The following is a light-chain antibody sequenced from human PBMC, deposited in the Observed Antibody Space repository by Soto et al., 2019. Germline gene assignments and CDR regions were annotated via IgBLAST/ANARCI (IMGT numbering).Light chain of an antibody. Sequence: QSVLTQPPSASGTPGQRVTISCSGSSSNIGSNHVYWYQHLPGRAPKLLIYRNNQRPSGVPDRFSGSKSGTSASLATSGLRSEDEADYYCAAWDASLSGHVFGTGTKV. CDR1: SSNIGSNH. V-gene: IGLV1-47*01. CDR3: AAWDASLSGHV. J-gene: IGLJ1*01. CDR2: RNN.